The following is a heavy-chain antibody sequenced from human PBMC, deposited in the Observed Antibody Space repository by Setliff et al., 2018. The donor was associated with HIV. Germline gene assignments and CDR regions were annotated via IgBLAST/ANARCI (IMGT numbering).Heavy chain of an antibody. J-gene: IGHJ3*02. CDR2: IYTSGST. CDR3: ARARPYYYDTSGPAAAFDI. D-gene: IGHD3-22*01. V-gene: IGHV4-4*07. CDR1: GGSISSYY. Sequence: SETLSLTCTVSGGSISSYYWSWIRQPAGKGLEWIGRIYTSGSTNYNPSLKSRVTMSVDTSKNQFSLKLSSVTAADTAVYYCARARPYYYDTSGPAAAFDIWGQGTMVTVSS.